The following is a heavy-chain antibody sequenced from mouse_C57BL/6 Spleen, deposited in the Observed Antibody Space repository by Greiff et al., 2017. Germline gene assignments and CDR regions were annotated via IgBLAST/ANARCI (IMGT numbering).Heavy chain of an antibody. Sequence: EVKLVESGGGLVKPGGSLKLSCAASGFTFSSYAMSWVRQTPEKRLEWVATISDGGSYTYYPDNVKGRFTISRDNAKNNLYLQMSHLKSEDTAMYYCARDRGQGYYDYDGGAYWGQGTLVTVSA. CDR3: ARDRGQGYYDYDGGAY. V-gene: IGHV5-4*01. CDR2: ISDGGSYT. J-gene: IGHJ3*01. CDR1: GFTFSSYA. D-gene: IGHD2-4*01.